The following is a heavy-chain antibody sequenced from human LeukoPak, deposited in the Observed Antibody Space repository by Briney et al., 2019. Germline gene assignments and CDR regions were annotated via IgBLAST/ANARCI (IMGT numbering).Heavy chain of an antibody. CDR3: ARGLPLRYFDWPAGNWFDP. Sequence: PGGSLRLSCAASGFTFSSYGMHWVRQAPGKGLEWVAFIRYDGSNKYYADSVKGRFTISRDNSKNTLYLQMNSLRAEDTAVYYCARGLPLRYFDWPAGNWFDPWGQGTLVTVSS. CDR1: GFTFSSYG. D-gene: IGHD3-9*01. CDR2: IRYDGSNK. V-gene: IGHV3-30*02. J-gene: IGHJ5*02.